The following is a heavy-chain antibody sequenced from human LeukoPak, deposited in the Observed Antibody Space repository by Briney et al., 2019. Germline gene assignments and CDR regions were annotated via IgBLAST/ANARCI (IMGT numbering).Heavy chain of an antibody. V-gene: IGHV3-21*01. Sequence: GGSLRLSCAASGFIFSSYSMNWVRQAPGKGLEWVSSISSSSSYIYYADSVKGRFTISRDNAKNSLYLQMNSLRAEDTAVYYCARRSPAAGTGLIDYWGQGTLVTVSS. J-gene: IGHJ4*02. CDR1: GFIFSSYS. CDR2: ISSSSSYI. D-gene: IGHD6-13*01. CDR3: ARRSPAAGTGLIDY.